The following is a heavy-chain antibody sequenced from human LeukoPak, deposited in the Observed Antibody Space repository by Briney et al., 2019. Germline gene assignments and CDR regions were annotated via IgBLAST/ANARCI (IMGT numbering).Heavy chain of an antibody. CDR1: GYTFTSYD. CDR3: ARGPVKTHGMDV. CDR2: KNPNSGRT. Sequence: ASVKVSCKAPGYTFTSYDINWVRQATGQGLEWMGWKNPNSGRTGFAQRFQGRLTMTTDTSISTAYMELSSLTSEDTAVYYCARGPVKTHGMDVWGQGTTVTVSS. V-gene: IGHV1-8*01. J-gene: IGHJ6*02.